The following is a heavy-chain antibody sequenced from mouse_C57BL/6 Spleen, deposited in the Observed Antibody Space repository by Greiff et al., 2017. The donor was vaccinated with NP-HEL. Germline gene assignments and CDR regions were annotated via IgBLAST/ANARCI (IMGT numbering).Heavy chain of an antibody. D-gene: IGHD1-1*01. V-gene: IGHV1-69*01. CDR1: GYTFTSYW. Sequence: QVQLQQPGAELVMPGASVKLSCKASGYTFTSYWMHWVKQRPGQGLEWIGEIDPSDSYTNSNQKFKGKSTLTVDKSSSTAYMQLSSLTSEDSAVYDCARGSYYGSSHGGAMDYWGQGTSVTVAS. CDR2: IDPSDSYT. CDR3: ARGSYYGSSHGGAMDY. J-gene: IGHJ4*01.